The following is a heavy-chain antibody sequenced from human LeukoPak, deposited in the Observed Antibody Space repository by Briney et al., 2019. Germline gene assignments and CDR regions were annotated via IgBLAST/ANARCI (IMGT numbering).Heavy chain of an antibody. CDR3: ARLMSWSYFDAFDI. D-gene: IGHD1-26*01. J-gene: IGHJ3*02. CDR2: IYTSGST. CDR1: GGSISSYY. V-gene: IGHV4-4*07. Sequence: SETLSLTCTVSGGSISSYYWSWIRQPAGKGLEWIGRIYTSGSTNYNPSLKSRVTMSVDTSKNQFSLKLSSVTAADTAVYYCARLMSWSYFDAFDIWGQGTMVTVSS.